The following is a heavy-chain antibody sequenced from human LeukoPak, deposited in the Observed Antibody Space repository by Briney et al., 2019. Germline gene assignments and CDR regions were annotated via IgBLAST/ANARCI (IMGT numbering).Heavy chain of an antibody. V-gene: IGHV3-48*03. Sequence: GGSLRLSCAASGFTFSSYEMNWVRQAPGKGLEWVSYISSSSSTIYYADSVKGRFTISRDNAKDSLYLQMNSLRAEDTAVYYCARDRGSGYEQHFDYWGQGPLVTVSS. CDR3: ARDRGSGYEQHFDY. CDR1: GFTFSSYE. CDR2: ISSSSSTI. J-gene: IGHJ4*02. D-gene: IGHD5-12*01.